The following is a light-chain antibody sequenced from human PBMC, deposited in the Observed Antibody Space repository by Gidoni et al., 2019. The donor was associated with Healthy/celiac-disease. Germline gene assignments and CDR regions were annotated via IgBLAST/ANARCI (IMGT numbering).Light chain of an antibody. CDR3: QAYDSRLSWLWV. Sequence: QSVLTQPPSVSGAPGQRVTISCTGSSSNIGAGYDVHWYQQLPGTAPKLLIYGNRNRPLRGPYRFSGSKAGPSASLAITGLQAGDEGGYYLQAYDSRLSWLWVFGGGTKLT. J-gene: IGLJ3*02. CDR1: SSNIGAGYD. V-gene: IGLV1-40*01. CDR2: GNR.